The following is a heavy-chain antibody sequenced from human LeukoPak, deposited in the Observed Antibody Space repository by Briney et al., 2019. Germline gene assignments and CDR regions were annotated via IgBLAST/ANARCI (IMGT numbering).Heavy chain of an antibody. CDR1: CGSISRRRYY. D-gene: IGHD4/OR15-4a*01. V-gene: IGHV4-39*07. Sequence: SETLSLTCTVSCGSISRRRYYSAWIHQPRGRGLVGVGSIYYSGNTYYNPSFTCRVTISVDTSKNHFSLKLSSVTAAETAGDCSTRATGASLIDNCGHGSQGTVSS. CDR2: IYYSGNT. CDR3: TRATGASLIDN. J-gene: IGHJ4*01.